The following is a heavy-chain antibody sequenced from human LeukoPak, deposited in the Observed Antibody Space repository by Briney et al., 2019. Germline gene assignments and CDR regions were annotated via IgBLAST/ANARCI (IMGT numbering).Heavy chain of an antibody. J-gene: IGHJ6*03. CDR3: XXXXXXXXXDV. V-gene: IGHV3-21*01. CDR2: ISSSSSYI. Sequence: FTVXXNYMNWVRQAPGKGLXWVSSISSSSSYIYYADSVKGRFTISRDNAKNXLYLQMNSLRAEDTAVYYCXXXXXXXXXDVWGKXTXVTVSS. CDR1: FTVXXNY.